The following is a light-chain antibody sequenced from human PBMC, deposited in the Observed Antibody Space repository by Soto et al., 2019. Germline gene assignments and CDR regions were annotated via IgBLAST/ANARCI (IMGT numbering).Light chain of an antibody. CDR2: GAS. CDR1: QSVTNSD. J-gene: IGKJ5*01. V-gene: IGKV3-20*01. Sequence: EIVLTQSPCTLSWSPGERATLSCRARQSVTNSDLAWYQQKPGQAPRLLIYGASSRATGIPDRFSGSGSGTDFPLTISRLESEDFAVYYYQQYGTLITFGHGTRLEIK. CDR3: QQYGTLIT.